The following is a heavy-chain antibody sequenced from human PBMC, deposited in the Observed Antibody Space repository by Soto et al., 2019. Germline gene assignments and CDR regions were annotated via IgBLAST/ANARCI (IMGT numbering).Heavy chain of an antibody. V-gene: IGHV4-31*03. CDR1: GGSISSGGYY. D-gene: IGHD2-15*01. CDR2: IYYSGST. Sequence: SETLSLTCTVAGGSISSGGYYWSWIRQHPGKGLEWIGYIYYSGSTYYNPSLKSRVTISVDTSKNQFSLKLSSVTAAYTTVYYCARCSGDCSGEQFSYMHDWARGTTVDVSS. CDR3: ARCSGDCSGEQFSYMHD. J-gene: IGHJ6*01.